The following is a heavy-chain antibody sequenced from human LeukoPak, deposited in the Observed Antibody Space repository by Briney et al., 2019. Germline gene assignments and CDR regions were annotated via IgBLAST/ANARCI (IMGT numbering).Heavy chain of an antibody. CDR2: ISGSGTTM. CDR1: GFTFSDYY. CDR3: AKGHTYGMI. V-gene: IGHV3-11*01. D-gene: IGHD2-8*01. Sequence: PGRSLRLSCAASGFTFSDYYMSWIRQTPGKGPEWVSYISGSGTTMEYAKSVKGRFTISRDNAKDSLYLQMNSLEAEDTAVYYCAKGHTYGMIWGQGTLVSVSS. J-gene: IGHJ4*02.